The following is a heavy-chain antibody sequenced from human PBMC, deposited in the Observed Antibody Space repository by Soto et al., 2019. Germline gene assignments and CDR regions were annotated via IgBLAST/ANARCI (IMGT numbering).Heavy chain of an antibody. CDR1: GGSISSSNW. CDR3: ARRRDAYYDDSSGYYGGYYFDY. Sequence: PSETLSLTCAVSGGSISSSNWWSWVRQPPGKGLEWIGEIYHSGSTNYNPSLKSRVTISVDKSKNQFSLKLSSVTAADTAAYYCARRRDAYYDDSSGYYGGYYFDYWGQGALVTVSS. J-gene: IGHJ4*02. CDR2: IYHSGST. V-gene: IGHV4-4*02. D-gene: IGHD3-22*01.